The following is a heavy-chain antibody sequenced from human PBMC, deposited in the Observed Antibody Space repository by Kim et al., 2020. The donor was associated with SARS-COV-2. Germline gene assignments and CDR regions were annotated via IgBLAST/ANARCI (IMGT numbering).Heavy chain of an antibody. J-gene: IGHJ5*02. CDR2: T. Sequence: TYYADSVKGRFTISRDNSKNTLYLQMNSLGAEDTAVYYCAREQSPVVFDPWGQGTLVTVSS. V-gene: IGHV3-66*01. CDR3: AREQSPVVFDP. D-gene: IGHD6-19*01.